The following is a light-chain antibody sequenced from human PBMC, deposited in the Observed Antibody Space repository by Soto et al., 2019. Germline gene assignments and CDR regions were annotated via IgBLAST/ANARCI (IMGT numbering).Light chain of an antibody. CDR1: SSNIGAGYD. Sequence: QSVLTQPPSVSGAPGQRVTISCTGTSSNIGAGYDVPWYQQFPGTAPKLLIYGKNSRPSGVPDRFSGSKSGTSASLAITALQTEDEADYYCQSYDNSLSGSGVFGGGTKLTVL. CDR2: GKN. J-gene: IGLJ3*02. V-gene: IGLV1-40*01. CDR3: QSYDNSLSGSGV.